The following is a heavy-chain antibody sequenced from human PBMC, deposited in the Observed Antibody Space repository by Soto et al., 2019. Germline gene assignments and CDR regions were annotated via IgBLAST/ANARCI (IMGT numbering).Heavy chain of an antibody. J-gene: IGHJ5*02. V-gene: IGHV3-23*01. CDR2: ISGSGGST. D-gene: IGHD1-7*01. CDR3: AKSVAMELRVVAFGDENTPWFDP. CDR1: GFTFSSYA. Sequence: PWGSLRLSCAASGFTFSSYAMSWVRQAPGKGLEWVSAISGSGGSTYYADSVKGRFTISRDNSKNTLYLQMNSLRAEDTAVYYCAKSVAMELRVVAFGDENTPWFDPWGQGTLVTVSS.